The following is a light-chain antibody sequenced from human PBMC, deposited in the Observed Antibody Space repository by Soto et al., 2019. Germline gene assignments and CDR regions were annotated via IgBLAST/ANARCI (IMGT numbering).Light chain of an antibody. J-gene: IGKJ1*01. CDR3: QQYNNWPQT. CDR1: QSVSSN. CDR2: GAS. Sequence: EIVMTQSPATLSVSPGERATLSCRASQSVSSNLAWYHQKPGQAPRLLIYGASTRATGIPARFTGSGSGTEFTLSISSLQSEDFGIYYCQQYNNWPQTFGQGTKVDIK. V-gene: IGKV3-15*01.